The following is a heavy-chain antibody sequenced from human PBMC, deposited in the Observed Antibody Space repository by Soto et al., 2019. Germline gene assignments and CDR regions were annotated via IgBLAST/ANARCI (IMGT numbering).Heavy chain of an antibody. V-gene: IGHV3-11*06. CDR2: ISSSSSYT. Sequence: QVQLVESGGGLVKPGGSLRLSCAASGFTFSDYYMSWLRQAPGKGLEWDSYISSSSSYTNYADSVKGRITISRDNGKNSLYLQMNSLRAEDPAVYYCARDGWGRLRGRDYWGQGTLVTVSS. CDR3: ARDGWGRLRGRDY. J-gene: IGHJ4*02. CDR1: GFTFSDYY. D-gene: IGHD3-10*01.